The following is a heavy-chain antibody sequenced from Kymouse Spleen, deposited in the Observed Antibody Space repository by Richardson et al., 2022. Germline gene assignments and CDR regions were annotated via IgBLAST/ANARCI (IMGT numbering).Heavy chain of an antibody. J-gene: IGHJ5*02. CDR3: ARGGDYYDSSGYHNWFDP. D-gene: IGHD3-22*01. CDR1: GGSFSGYY. V-gene: IGHV4-34*01. CDR2: INHSGST. Sequence: QVQLQQWGAGLLKPSETLSLTCAVYGGSFSGYYWSWIRQPPGKGLEWIGEINHSGSTNYNPSLKSRVTISVDTSKNQFSLKLSSVTAADTAVYYCARGGDYYDSSGYHNWFDPWGQGTLVTVSS.